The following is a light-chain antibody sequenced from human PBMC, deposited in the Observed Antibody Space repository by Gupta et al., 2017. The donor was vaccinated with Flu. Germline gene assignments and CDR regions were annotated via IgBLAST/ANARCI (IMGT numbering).Light chain of an antibody. CDR1: PSVLYSSNNKNY. J-gene: IGKJ1*01. CDR3: QQYCSTPRT. Sequence: DLVMTQSPDSLAVSLRARATINCKSSPSVLYSSNNKNYLAWYQQKPGQPPKLLIYWASTRESGVPDRFSGSGSGTDFTLTISSLQAEDVAVYYCQQYCSTPRTFGQGTKVEIK. CDR2: WAS. V-gene: IGKV4-1*01.